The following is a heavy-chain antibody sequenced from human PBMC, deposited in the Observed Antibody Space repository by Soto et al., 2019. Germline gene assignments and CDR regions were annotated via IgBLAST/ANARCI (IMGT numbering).Heavy chain of an antibody. J-gene: IGHJ4*02. CDR1: GYTFTSYG. D-gene: IGHD3-10*01. CDR3: ARVYSYGSGNLNPFDY. V-gene: IGHV1-18*04. Sequence: ASVKVSCKASGYTFTSYGISWVRQAPGQGLEWMGWISAYNGNTNYAQKLQGRVTMTTDTSTSTAYMELRSLRSDETAVYYCARVYSYGSGNLNPFDYWGQGTLVTVSS. CDR2: ISAYNGNT.